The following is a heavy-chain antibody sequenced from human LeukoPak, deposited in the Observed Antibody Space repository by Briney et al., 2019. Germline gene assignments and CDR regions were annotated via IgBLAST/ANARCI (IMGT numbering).Heavy chain of an antibody. Sequence: PGGSLRLSCAASGFTFSSYWMHWVRQAPGEGLVCVSRISSDGRSTSHADSVKGRFTISRDNAKNTLYLQMNSLRPEDTAVYYCASGMPTTFDMWGQGTMVTVSS. V-gene: IGHV3-74*01. J-gene: IGHJ3*02. CDR1: GFTFSSYW. CDR2: ISSDGRST. CDR3: ASGMPTTFDM. D-gene: IGHD5-12*01.